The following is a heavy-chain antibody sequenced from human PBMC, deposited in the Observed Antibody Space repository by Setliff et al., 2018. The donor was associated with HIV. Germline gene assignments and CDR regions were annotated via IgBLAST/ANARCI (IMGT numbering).Heavy chain of an antibody. CDR1: GGSFSGYY. J-gene: IGHJ4*02. Sequence: SETLSLTCAVYGGSFSGYYWSWIRQPPGKGLEWIGEINHSGSANYNPSLKSRVTISVDTSKNQFSLKLSSVTAADTAVYYCARGAVLRYFDWLSLFDYWGQGTLVTVSS. D-gene: IGHD3-9*01. V-gene: IGHV4-34*01. CDR3: ARGAVLRYFDWLSLFDY. CDR2: INHSGSA.